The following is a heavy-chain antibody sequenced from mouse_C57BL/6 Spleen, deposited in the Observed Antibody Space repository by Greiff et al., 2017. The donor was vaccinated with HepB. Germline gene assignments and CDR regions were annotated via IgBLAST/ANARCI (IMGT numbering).Heavy chain of an antibody. V-gene: IGHV1-62-2*01. CDR1: GYTFTEYT. D-gene: IGHD1-2*01. Sequence: QVQLQLSGAELVKPGASVKLSCKASGYTFTEYTIHWVKQRSGQGLEWIGWFYPGSGSIKYIEKFKDKARLSTDKYSSTVYMELSRLTSDDSEVYFCARHEEWRRFILHYWGQGATLTGSS. J-gene: IGHJ2*01. CDR3: ARHEEWRRFILHY. CDR2: FYPGSGSI.